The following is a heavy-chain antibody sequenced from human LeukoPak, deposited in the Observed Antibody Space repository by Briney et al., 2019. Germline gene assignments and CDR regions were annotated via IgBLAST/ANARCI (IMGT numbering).Heavy chain of an antibody. CDR1: GGSISSGGYY. CDR3: ARVVVVTASSWFDP. CDR2: IYYSGST. D-gene: IGHD2-21*02. V-gene: IGHV4-31*03. J-gene: IGHJ5*02. Sequence: SETLSLTCTVSGGSISSGGYYWSWIRQHPGKGLEWIGYIYYSGSTYYNPSLKSRVTISVDTSKNQFSLKLSSVTAADTAVYYCARVVVVTASSWFDPWGQGTLVTVSS.